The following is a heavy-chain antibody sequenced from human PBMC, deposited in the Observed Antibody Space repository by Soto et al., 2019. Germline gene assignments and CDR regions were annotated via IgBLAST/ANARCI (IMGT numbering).Heavy chain of an antibody. D-gene: IGHD3-22*01. CDR3: ASHPPHYDSRGYYYLAYFDF. CDR2: IYYSGNT. Sequence: PSETLSLTCTVSGDSLSSGDYYWNWIRQSPGEGLEWIGYIYYSGNTYYNPSLKSRLTISVDTSKNQFSLMLNSVTAADTAVYYCASHPPHYDSRGYYYLAYFDFWGLGTLVT. CDR1: GDSLSSGDYY. V-gene: IGHV4-30-4*01. J-gene: IGHJ4*02.